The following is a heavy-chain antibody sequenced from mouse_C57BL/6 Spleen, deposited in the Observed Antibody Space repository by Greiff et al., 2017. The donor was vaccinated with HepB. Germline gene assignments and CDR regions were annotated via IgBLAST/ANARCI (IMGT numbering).Heavy chain of an antibody. Sequence: DVQLVESGGGLVQPGGSLKLSCAASGFTFSDYYMYWVRQTPEKRLEWVAYISNGGGSTYYPDTVKGRFTISRDNAKNTLYLQMSRLKSEDTAMYYCARHGGYAMDYWGQGTSVTVSS. CDR2: ISNGGGST. J-gene: IGHJ4*01. V-gene: IGHV5-12*01. CDR3: ARHGGYAMDY. CDR1: GFTFSDYY.